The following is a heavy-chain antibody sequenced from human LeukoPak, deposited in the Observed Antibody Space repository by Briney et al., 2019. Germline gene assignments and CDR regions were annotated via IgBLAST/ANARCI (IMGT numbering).Heavy chain of an antibody. CDR1: GYTFTSYY. CDR3: AGCRSSSWYQGECNWFDP. D-gene: IGHD6-13*01. V-gene: IGHV1-46*01. CDR2: INPSGGST. Sequence: ASVKVSCKASGYTFTSYYMHWVRQAPGQGLEWMGIINPSGGSTSYAQKFQGRVTMTRDTSTSTVYMELSSLRSEDTAAYYCAGCRSSSWYQGECNWFDPWGQGTLVTVSS. J-gene: IGHJ5*02.